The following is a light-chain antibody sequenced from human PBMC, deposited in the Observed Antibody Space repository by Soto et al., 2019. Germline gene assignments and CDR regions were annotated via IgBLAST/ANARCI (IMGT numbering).Light chain of an antibody. CDR2: GAS. CDR1: QGIANF. J-gene: IGKJ3*01. Sequence: IQLTQSPSSLSASVGDRVTISCRAIQGIANFLAWYQQKPGKAPKLLIYGASTLQSGVPSRFSGSGSGTDFTLTISSRQPEDFATYYCQQLNSFPIPFGPGTKVDIK. CDR3: QQLNSFPIP. V-gene: IGKV1-9*01.